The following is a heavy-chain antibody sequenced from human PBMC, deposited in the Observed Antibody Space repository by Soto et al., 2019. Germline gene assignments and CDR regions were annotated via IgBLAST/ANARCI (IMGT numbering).Heavy chain of an antibody. Sequence: GGSLRLSCAASGFTFSSYAMSWVRQAPGKGLEWVSAISGSGDSTYYADSVKGRFTISRDNSKNTLYLQMNSLRAEDMAVYYCARDHRARNWFDPWGQGTLVTVSS. CDR1: GFTFSSYA. CDR3: ARDHRARNWFDP. CDR2: ISGSGDST. J-gene: IGHJ5*02. V-gene: IGHV3-23*01.